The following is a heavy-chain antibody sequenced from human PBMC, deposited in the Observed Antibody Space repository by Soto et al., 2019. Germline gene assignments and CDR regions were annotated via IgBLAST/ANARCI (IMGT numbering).Heavy chain of an antibody. CDR3: ARPSTENVLRYFDWLSHYYFDY. V-gene: IGHV1-46*03. CDR1: GYTFTSYY. D-gene: IGHD3-9*01. CDR2: INPSGGST. J-gene: IGHJ4*02. Sequence: GASVKVSCKASGYTFTSYYMHWVRQAPGQGLEWMGIINPSGGSTSYAQKFQGRVTMTRDTSTSTVYMELSSLRSEDTAVYYCARPSTENVLRYFDWLSHYYFDYWGQGTLVTVSS.